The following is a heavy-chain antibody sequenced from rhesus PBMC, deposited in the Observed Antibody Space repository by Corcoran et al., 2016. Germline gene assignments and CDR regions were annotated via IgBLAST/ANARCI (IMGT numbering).Heavy chain of an antibody. J-gene: IGHJ5-1*01. CDR1: SGSIAGNF. D-gene: IGHD3-9*01. Sequence: QVQLQESGPGLVKPSETLSLTCAVSSGSIAGNFWTWIRPSPGTGLDWIVYIYGVNGVTSYNPSLKSRVTISMDTYNKQFSLTLTSVTAADTAVYFCARLITVAYGDWRFDVWGPGVLVTVSS. CDR2: IYGVNGVT. CDR3: ARLITVAYGDWRFDV. V-gene: IGHV4-147*01.